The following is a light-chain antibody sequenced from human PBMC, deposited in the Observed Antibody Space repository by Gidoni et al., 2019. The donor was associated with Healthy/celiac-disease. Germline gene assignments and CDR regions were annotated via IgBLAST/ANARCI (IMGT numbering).Light chain of an antibody. CDR3: QRYNSYSWT. CDR1: QSISSW. CDR2: DAS. V-gene: IGKV1-5*01. Sequence: DIQMTQSPSTLSASVGDRVTITCRASQSISSWLAWYQQKPGKAPKLLIYDASSLESGVPSRFSGSGSGTEFTLTISSLQPDDFATYYCQRYNSYSWTFGQGTKVEIK. J-gene: IGKJ1*01.